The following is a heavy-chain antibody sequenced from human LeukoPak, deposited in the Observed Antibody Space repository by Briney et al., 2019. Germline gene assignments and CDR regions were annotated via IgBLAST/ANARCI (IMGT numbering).Heavy chain of an antibody. V-gene: IGHV3-30*02. CDR2: IRYDKSNK. D-gene: IGHD3-3*01. J-gene: IGHJ4*02. Sequence: PGGSLRLSCAASGFTFSCYGMHWVRQAPGKGLEWVAFIRYDKSNKYYADSVKGRFTISRDNSKNTLYLQMNSLRAKDTAVYYCAKDFLRFLESSTPDYWGQGTLVTVSS. CDR3: AKDFLRFLESSTPDY. CDR1: GFTFSCYG.